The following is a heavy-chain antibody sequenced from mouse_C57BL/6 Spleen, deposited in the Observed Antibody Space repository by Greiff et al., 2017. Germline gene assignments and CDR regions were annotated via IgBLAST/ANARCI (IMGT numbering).Heavy chain of an antibody. CDR1: GYAFSSYW. V-gene: IGHV1-80*01. CDR2: IYPGDGDT. CDR3: ARERGGYFDY. Sequence: VKLQESGAELVKPGASVKISCKASGYAFSSYWMNWVKQRPGKGLEWIGQIYPGDGDTNYNGQFKGKATLTADTSSSTAYMQLSSLTSEDSAVYFCARERGGYFDYWGQGTALSLL. J-gene: IGHJ2*01.